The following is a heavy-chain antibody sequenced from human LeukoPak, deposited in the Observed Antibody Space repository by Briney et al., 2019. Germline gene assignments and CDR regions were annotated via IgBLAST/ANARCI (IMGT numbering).Heavy chain of an antibody. J-gene: IGHJ4*02. CDR2: ITVGATIT. Sequence: GGSLRLSCAASGFTFSKYAMTWVRQAPGKGLEWVSAITVGATITYYSDSVRGRFTISRDDSKNTLSLQMDSLSAEDTALYYCAKYISDSGAYYAFDYWGQGSLVTVSS. V-gene: IGHV3-23*01. CDR3: AKYISDSGAYYAFDY. D-gene: IGHD3-10*01. CDR1: GFTFSKYA.